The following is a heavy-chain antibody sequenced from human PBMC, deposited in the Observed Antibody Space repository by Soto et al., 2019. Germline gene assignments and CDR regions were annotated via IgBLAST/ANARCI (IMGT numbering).Heavy chain of an antibody. Sequence: PGWSLRLSCASSVFTVISNYMSWVRQAPGKGLEWVSVIYSGGSTYYADSVKGRFTISRDNSKNTLYLQMNSLRAEDTAVYYCASLSAARPYYYYGMDVWGQGTTVTVSS. J-gene: IGHJ6*02. V-gene: IGHV3-53*01. D-gene: IGHD6-25*01. CDR3: ASLSAARPYYYYGMDV. CDR2: IYSGGST. CDR1: VFTVISNY.